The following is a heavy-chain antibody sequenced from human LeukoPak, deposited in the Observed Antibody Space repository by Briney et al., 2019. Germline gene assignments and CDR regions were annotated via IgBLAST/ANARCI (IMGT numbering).Heavy chain of an antibody. V-gene: IGHV3-64*01. CDR2: ISSNGGST. CDR3: ARPAQYCSSTSCYSDYFDY. Sequence: GGALRLSCAASGFTFSSYAMHWVRQAPGKGLEYVSAISSNGGSTYYANSVKGRFTISRDNSKNTLYLQMGSLRAEDMAVYYCARPAQYCSSTSCYSDYFDYWGQGTLVTDSS. CDR1: GFTFSSYA. D-gene: IGHD2-2*01. J-gene: IGHJ4*02.